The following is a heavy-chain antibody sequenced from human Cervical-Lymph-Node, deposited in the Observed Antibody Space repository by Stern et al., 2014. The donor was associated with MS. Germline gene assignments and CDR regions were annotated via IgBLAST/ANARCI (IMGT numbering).Heavy chain of an antibody. CDR2: IISSSSYT. CDR1: GFTFSSYS. J-gene: IGHJ4*02. V-gene: IGHV3-21*01. Sequence: EVQLVESGGGLVKPGGSLRLSCAASGFTFSSYSMNWVRQAPGKGLEWVASIISSSSYTNYADSVKGRLTISRDNAKNSLYLQMNSLRAEDTAVYYCARDKTTAGVPGDFDYWGQGTLVTVSS. D-gene: IGHD1-1*01. CDR3: ARDKTTAGVPGDFDY.